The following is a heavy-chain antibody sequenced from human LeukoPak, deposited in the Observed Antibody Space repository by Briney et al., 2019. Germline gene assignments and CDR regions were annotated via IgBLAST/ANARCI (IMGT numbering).Heavy chain of an antibody. J-gene: IGHJ3*02. D-gene: IGHD4-11*01. CDR2: IKQDGSEK. Sequence: GGSLRLSCAASGFTFSSYWMSWVRQAPGKGLEWVANIKQDGSEKYYVDSVKGRLTISRDNAKNSLYMQMNSMRAEHTAVYYCAKDDHTLQYDLSSDAFDIWGQGTMVTVSS. CDR3: AKDDHTLQYDLSSDAFDI. V-gene: IGHV3-7*01. CDR1: GFTFSSYW.